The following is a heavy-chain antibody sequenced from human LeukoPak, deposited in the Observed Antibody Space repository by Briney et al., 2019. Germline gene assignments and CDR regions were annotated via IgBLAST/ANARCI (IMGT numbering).Heavy chain of an antibody. CDR3: TSFCDYYSYYYYMDV. D-gene: IGHD4-11*01. CDR1: GFTVSSNY. V-gene: IGHV3-53*01. Sequence: GGSLRLSCAASGFTVSSNYMSWVRQAPGKGLEWVSVIYSGGSTYYADSVKGRFTISRDNSKNTLYLQMNSLRAEDTAVYYWTSFCDYYSYYYYMDVWGKGTTVTVSS. J-gene: IGHJ6*03. CDR2: IYSGGST.